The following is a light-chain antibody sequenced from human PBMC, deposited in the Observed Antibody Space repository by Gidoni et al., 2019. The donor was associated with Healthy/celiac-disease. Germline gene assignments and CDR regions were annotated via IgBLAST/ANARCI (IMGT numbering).Light chain of an antibody. J-gene: IGLJ1*01. CDR1: NIGSKN. CDR2: RNS. Sequence: SYKLTQPPSVSVALGQTARITCGGNNIGSKNVHWYQQKPGQAPVMVIYRNSNRPSGIPERFSGSNSGNTATLTISRAQAGDEADYYCQVWDSNTVVFATGTKVTVL. CDR3: QVWDSNTVV. V-gene: IGLV3-9*01.